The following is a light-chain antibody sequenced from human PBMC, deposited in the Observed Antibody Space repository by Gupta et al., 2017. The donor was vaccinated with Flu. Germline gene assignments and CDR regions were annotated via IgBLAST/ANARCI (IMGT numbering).Light chain of an antibody. CDR3: QQYNIWPLWT. CDR1: QSVSSN. V-gene: IGKV3-15*01. Sequence: ATLSVSPGERATLSGRASQSVSSNLAWYQQKPGQAPRLLIYGASTRDTGIPARFSGSGYGTEFTLTISSRQSEDFAVYYCQQYNIWPLWTFGQGTKVEIK. J-gene: IGKJ1*01. CDR2: GAS.